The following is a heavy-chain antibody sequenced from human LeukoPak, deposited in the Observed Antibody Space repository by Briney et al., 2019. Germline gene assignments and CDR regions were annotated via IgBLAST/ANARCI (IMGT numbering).Heavy chain of an antibody. CDR2: IYTSGST. CDR1: GGSISSGSYY. D-gene: IGHD3-10*01. J-gene: IGHJ4*02. CDR3: ARSGILYYGSGSYFSF. V-gene: IGHV4-61*02. Sequence: SQTLSLTCTVSGGSISSGSYYWSWIRQPAGKGLEWIGRIYTSGSTNYNPSLKSRVTISVDTSKNQFSLKLSSVTAADTAVYYCARSGILYYGSGSYFSFWGQGTLVTVSS.